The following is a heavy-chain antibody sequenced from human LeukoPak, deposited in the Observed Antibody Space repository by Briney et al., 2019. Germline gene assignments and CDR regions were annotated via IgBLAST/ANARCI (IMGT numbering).Heavy chain of an antibody. CDR2: INHSGST. CDR3: ARFDYGSGSYYGYYFDY. CDR1: GGSFSGYY. Sequence: SETLSLTCAVYGGSFSGYYWSWIRRPPGKGLKWIGEINHSGSTNYNPSLKSRVTISVDTSKNQFSLNLSSVTAADTAVYYCARFDYGSGSYYGYYFDYWGQGTLVTVSS. V-gene: IGHV4-34*01. D-gene: IGHD3-10*01. J-gene: IGHJ4*02.